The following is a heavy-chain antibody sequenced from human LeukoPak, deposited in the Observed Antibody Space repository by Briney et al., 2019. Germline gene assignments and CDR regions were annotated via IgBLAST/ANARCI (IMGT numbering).Heavy chain of an antibody. D-gene: IGHD6-19*01. CDR3: AKSRSVEDAFDI. CDR1: GFTFSSYA. CDR2: VRGSGYDT. Sequence: GGSLRLSCAASGFTFSSYAMSWVRQAPGKGLEWVSAVRGSGYDTYYADSVKGRFTISRDSSKNTLYLQMNGLRAEDTAVYHCAKSRSVEDAFDIWSHGTIVTVSS. V-gene: IGHV3-23*01. J-gene: IGHJ3*02.